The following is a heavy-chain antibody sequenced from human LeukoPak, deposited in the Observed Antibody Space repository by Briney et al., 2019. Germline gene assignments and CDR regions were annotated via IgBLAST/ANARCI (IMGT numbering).Heavy chain of an antibody. J-gene: IGHJ4*02. V-gene: IGHV4-59*02. D-gene: IGHD2-15*01. Sequence: SETLSLTCTVSGGSVSSHYWSWIRQPPGKGLEWIGYIYYSRSTIYSPSLQGGVTIIIDTSKKQFSLNLSSVPAADTAVYYCARSGEGGAYWGQGTLVTVSS. CDR1: GGSVSSHY. CDR3: ARSGEGGAY. CDR2: IYYSRST.